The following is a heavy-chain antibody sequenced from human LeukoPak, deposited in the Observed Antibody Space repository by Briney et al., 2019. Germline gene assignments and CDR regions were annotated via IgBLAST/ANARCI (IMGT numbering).Heavy chain of an antibody. CDR1: GYTFTGYY. V-gene: IGHV1-2*05. CDR2: INPNSGRT. D-gene: IGHD1-1*01. CDR3: ARDATTYHWDALDI. Sequence: ASVKVSCKASGYTFTGYYMHWVRQAPGQGLEWVGRINPNSGRTNYAEKVQGRFTMTRDTSISTAYMELSRLRSDDTGVYYCARDATTYHWDALDIWGQGTIVTVSS. J-gene: IGHJ3*02.